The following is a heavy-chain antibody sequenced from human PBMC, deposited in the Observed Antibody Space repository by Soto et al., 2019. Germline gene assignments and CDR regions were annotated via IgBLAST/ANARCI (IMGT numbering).Heavy chain of an antibody. Sequence: XXSLKISCKGSGYSFTSYWIGWVRQMPGKGLEWMGIIYPGDSDTRYSPSFQGQVTISADKSISTAYLQWSSLKASDTAMYYCARPVHCTNGVCSYFDYWGQGTLVTVSS. CDR1: GYSFTSYW. D-gene: IGHD2-8*01. J-gene: IGHJ4*02. V-gene: IGHV5-51*01. CDR3: ARPVHCTNGVCSYFDY. CDR2: IYPGDSDT.